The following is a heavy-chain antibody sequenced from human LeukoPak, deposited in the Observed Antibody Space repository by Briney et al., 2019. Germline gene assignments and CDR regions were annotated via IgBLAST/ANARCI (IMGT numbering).Heavy chain of an antibody. V-gene: IGHV3-23*01. CDR2: ISGSGNGT. CDR3: AKRTMSAFDS. D-gene: IGHD5-24*01. Sequence: GGSLRLSCTASGFTFRTYAMNWVRQAPGRGLEWLSGISGSGNGTYYADSVKGRFIISRDNSKNMVYLQMNSLTVEDTATYYCAKRTMSAFDSWGQGTLLIVSS. CDR1: GFTFRTYA. J-gene: IGHJ4*02.